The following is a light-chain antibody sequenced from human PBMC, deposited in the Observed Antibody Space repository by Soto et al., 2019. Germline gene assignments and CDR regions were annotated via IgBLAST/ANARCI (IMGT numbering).Light chain of an antibody. J-gene: IGKJ5*01. Sequence: EVVLTQSPATLSLSPGERATLSCRASESIGKFLAWYRQIPGQAPRLLIYDASNRATGIPDRFSGGGSGTDFTLTISSLEPEDFALYYCQQRSNMPPTFGKGTRVEIK. CDR1: ESIGKF. V-gene: IGKV3-11*01. CDR3: QQRSNMPPT. CDR2: DAS.